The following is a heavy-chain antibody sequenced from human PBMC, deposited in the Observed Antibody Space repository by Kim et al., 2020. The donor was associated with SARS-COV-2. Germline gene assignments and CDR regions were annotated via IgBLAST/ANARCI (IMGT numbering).Heavy chain of an antibody. CDR3: ARGGNFAATPFDY. J-gene: IGHJ4*02. Sequence: YNPSLKSRVTISVDTSKNQFSLKLSSVTAADTAVYYCARGGNFAATPFDYWGQGTLVTVSS. V-gene: IGHV4-59*09. D-gene: IGHD1-26*01.